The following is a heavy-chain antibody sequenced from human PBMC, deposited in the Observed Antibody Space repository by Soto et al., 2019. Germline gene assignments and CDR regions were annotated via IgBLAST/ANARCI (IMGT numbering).Heavy chain of an antibody. Sequence: QVQLVQSGAEVKKPGSSVKVSCKASGGTFSSYTISWVRQAPGQGLEWMGRIIPILGIANYAQKFQGRVMITADKSTSTAYMELSSLRSEDTAVYYCARIGTGYYYYMDVWGKGTTVTVSS. J-gene: IGHJ6*03. CDR3: ARIGTGYYYYMDV. CDR2: IIPILGIA. CDR1: GGTFSSYT. V-gene: IGHV1-69*02.